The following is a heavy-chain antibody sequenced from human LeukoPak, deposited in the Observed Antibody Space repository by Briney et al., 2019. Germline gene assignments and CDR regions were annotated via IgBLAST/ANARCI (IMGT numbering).Heavy chain of an antibody. CDR1: GGSISSYY. V-gene: IGHV4-59*01. J-gene: IGHJ4*02. CDR3: ARNYGSGSYYPVTLGY. CDR2: LYYSGST. D-gene: IGHD3-10*01. Sequence: SETLSLTCTVSGGSISSYYWRWIRQPPGQGLEWIGYLYYSGSTNYNPYLKSRVTISVDTSKNQFSLKLSSVTAADTAVYYCARNYGSGSYYPVTLGYWGQGTLVTVSS.